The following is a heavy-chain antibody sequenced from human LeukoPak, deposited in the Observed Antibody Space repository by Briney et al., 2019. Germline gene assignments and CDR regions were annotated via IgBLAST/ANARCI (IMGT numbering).Heavy chain of an antibody. CDR2: IYPGDSDT. J-gene: IGHJ4*02. Sequence: PGGSLRLSCKGSGYSFTNYWIGWVRQMPGKGLEWMGIIYPGDSDTRYSPSFQGQVTISADKSISTAYLQWSSLKASDTAIYYCARGGYGSGSYWRPYDYWGQGTLVTVSS. CDR1: GYSFTNYW. CDR3: ARGGYGSGSYWRPYDY. V-gene: IGHV5-51*01. D-gene: IGHD3-10*01.